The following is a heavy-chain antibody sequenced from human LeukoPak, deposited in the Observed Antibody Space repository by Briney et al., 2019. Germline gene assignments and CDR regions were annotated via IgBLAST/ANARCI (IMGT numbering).Heavy chain of an antibody. CDR2: IYYRGST. CDR3: ATLASMTAAALEY. J-gene: IGHJ4*02. V-gene: IGHV4-59*08. D-gene: IGHD6-13*01. CDR1: GASISSYY. Sequence: SETLSLTCSVSGASISSYYWSWIRQPPGKGLECIGYIYYRGSTNYNPSLKSRVTISVDTSKNQFSLKLNSVTAADTAVYYCATLASMTAAALEYWGQGTLVTVSS.